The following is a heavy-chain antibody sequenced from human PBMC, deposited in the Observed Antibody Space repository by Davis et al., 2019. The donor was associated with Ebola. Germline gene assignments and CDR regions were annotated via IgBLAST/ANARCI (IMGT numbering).Heavy chain of an antibody. CDR3: ARQWRKDDFFDY. Sequence: MPSETLSLTCIVSGGSISTYYWNWIRQPAGKGLEWIGNIYAGGSPKFNQSLKGRVTMSVDTSKNQFSLRLNSMTAADTAVYYCARQWRKDDFFDYWGQGTLVAVSS. J-gene: IGHJ4*02. V-gene: IGHV4-4*07. D-gene: IGHD2-8*01. CDR2: IYAGGSP. CDR1: GGSISTYY.